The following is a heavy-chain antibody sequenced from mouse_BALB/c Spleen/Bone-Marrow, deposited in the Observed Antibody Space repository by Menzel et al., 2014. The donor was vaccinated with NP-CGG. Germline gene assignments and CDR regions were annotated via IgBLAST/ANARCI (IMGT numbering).Heavy chain of an antibody. J-gene: IGHJ2*01. CDR1: GFNINDTY. D-gene: IGHD1-1*01. V-gene: IGHV14-3*02. CDR2: IDPANGNT. CDR3: ARYYYGSSLFDY. Sequence: EVQRVESGAELVKPGASVKLSCTASGFNINDTYMHWVKQRPEQGLEWIGRIDPANGNTKYDPKFQGKATITADTSSNTAYLQLSSLTSEDTAVYYCARYYYGSSLFDYWGQGTTLTVSS.